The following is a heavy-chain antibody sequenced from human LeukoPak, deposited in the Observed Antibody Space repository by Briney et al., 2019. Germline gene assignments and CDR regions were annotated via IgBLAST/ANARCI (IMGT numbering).Heavy chain of an antibody. Sequence: MTSEALSPTCAVYGGSFSGYYWSWIRQPPGKGLEWIGEINHSGSTNYNPSLKSRVTISVDTSKNQFSLKLSSVTAADTAVYYCARGTRFYYYGMDVWGQGTTVTVSS. CDR1: GGSFSGYY. CDR2: INHSGST. CDR3: ARGTRFYYYGMDV. V-gene: IGHV4-34*01. D-gene: IGHD3-3*01. J-gene: IGHJ6*02.